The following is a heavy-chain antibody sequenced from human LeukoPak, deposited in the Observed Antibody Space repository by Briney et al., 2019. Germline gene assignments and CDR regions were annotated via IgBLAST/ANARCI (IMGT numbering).Heavy chain of an antibody. D-gene: IGHD1-26*01. V-gene: IGHV4-59*08. CDR3: ATSSGSYYY. Sequence: SETLSLTCTVSGGSINSDYWTWVRQSPGKGLEWIGYIAYNGIPNYNPSLKSRLTISVDTSKNQFSLKLSSVTAADTAVYYCATSSGSYYYWGQGTLVTVSS. CDR2: IAYNGIP. CDR1: GGSINSDY. J-gene: IGHJ4*02.